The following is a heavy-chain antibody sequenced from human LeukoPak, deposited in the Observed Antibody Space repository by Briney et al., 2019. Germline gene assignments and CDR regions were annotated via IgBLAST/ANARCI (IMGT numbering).Heavy chain of an antibody. D-gene: IGHD3-22*01. V-gene: IGHV4-59*01. CDR1: GGSISSYY. J-gene: IGHJ4*02. Sequence: SETLSLTCTVSGGSISSYYWSWIRQPPGKGLEWIGYIYDSGSTNYNPSLESRVTISVNTSKNQFSLKLSSVTAADTAVYYCARGRYYDSSGYYYIPYFDYWGQGTLVTVSS. CDR2: IYDSGST. CDR3: ARGRYYDSSGYYYIPYFDY.